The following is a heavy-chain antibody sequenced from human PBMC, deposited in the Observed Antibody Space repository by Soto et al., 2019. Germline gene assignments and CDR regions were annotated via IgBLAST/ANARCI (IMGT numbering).Heavy chain of an antibody. D-gene: IGHD2-15*01. V-gene: IGHV4-39*01. CDR3: ARPPGYCSGGSCNGQYTLDV. CDR1: GDTISTGGYS. CDR2: LYSSRDT. Sequence: SETLSLTCGVSGDTISTGGYSWAWIRQPPGKGLEWIGTLYSSRDTYYNQSLKSQVPISADTSQNQFSLALPSVPAQKTPVNYFARPPGYCSGGSCNGQYTLDVGGQGTTVTVSS. J-gene: IGHJ6*02.